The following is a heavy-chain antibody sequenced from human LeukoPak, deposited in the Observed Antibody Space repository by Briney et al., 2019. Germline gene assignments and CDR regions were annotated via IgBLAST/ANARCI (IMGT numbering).Heavy chain of an antibody. CDR1: GFTFSSFG. CDR3: ARDISSGWPLDY. D-gene: IGHD6-19*01. V-gene: IGHV3-30*03. CDR2: VSYDGSKK. Sequence: GGSLRLSCAASGFTFSSFGMHWVRQAPGKGPEWVAVVSYDGSKKFYGDSVKGRFTISRDNSKNTVYLQMNSLRAEDTAVYYCARDISSGWPLDYWGQGTLVTVSS. J-gene: IGHJ4*02.